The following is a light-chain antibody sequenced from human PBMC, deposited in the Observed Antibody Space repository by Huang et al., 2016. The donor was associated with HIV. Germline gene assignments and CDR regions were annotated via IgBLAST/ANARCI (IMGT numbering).Light chain of an antibody. J-gene: IGKJ5*01. Sequence: IQMTQSPTSLSASVGDRVSIACRESQSISTYLKWYQQKPGKDPKLLISSASALHSGVPSRFSGSGSGTDFTLTIRGLQLDDFATYYCQQSYSALSSFGPGTRL. CDR1: QSISTY. CDR2: SAS. CDR3: QQSYSALSS. V-gene: IGKV1-39*01.